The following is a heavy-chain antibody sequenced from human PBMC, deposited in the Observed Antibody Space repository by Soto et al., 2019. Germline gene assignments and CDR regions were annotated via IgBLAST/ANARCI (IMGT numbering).Heavy chain of an antibody. Sequence: EVQLVESGGGLVQPGRSLRLYCAASGFTFDDYAMHWVRQAPGKGLEWVSGISWNSGSIGYADSVKGRFTISRDNAKNSLYLQMNSLRAEDTALYYCAKEWSYGDYYFDYWGQGTLVTVSS. D-gene: IGHD4-17*01. CDR1: GFTFDDYA. CDR2: ISWNSGSI. V-gene: IGHV3-9*01. J-gene: IGHJ4*02. CDR3: AKEWSYGDYYFDY.